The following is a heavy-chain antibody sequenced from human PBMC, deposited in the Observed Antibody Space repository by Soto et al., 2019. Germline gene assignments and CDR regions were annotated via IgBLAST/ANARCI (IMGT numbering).Heavy chain of an antibody. CDR3: ARVDIVVVTAILDY. J-gene: IGHJ4*02. CDR2: ISAYNGNT. V-gene: IGHV1-18*04. D-gene: IGHD2-21*02. Sequence: GASVKVSCKASGYTFTSYGISWVRQAPGQGLEWMGWISAYNGNTNYAQKLQGRVAMTTDTSTSTAYMELRSLRSDDTAVYYCARVDIVVVTAILDYWGQGTLVTVSS. CDR1: GYTFTSYG.